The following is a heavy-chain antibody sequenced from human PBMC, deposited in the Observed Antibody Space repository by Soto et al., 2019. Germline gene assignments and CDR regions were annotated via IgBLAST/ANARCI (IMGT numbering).Heavy chain of an antibody. CDR3: ASLDGYNFGT. Sequence: ASVKVSCKASGYTFTGYYMHWVRQAPGQGLEWMGWINPNSGDTKYAQKFQGRVTITRDTSTSTAYMELSSLRSEDTAVYYCASLDGYNFGTWGQGTLVTVSS. V-gene: IGHV1-2*02. CDR2: INPNSGDT. D-gene: IGHD5-12*01. CDR1: GYTFTGYY. J-gene: IGHJ5*02.